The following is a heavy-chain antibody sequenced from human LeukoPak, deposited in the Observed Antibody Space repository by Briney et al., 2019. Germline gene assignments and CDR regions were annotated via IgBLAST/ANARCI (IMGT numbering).Heavy chain of an antibody. D-gene: IGHD6-13*01. Sequence: RSSETLSLTCTVSGGSISSGGYYWSWIRQHPGKGLEWIGYIYYSGSTYYNPSLKSRVTISVDTSKNQFSLKLSSVTAADTAVYYCARSLSSSWSEVDYWGQGTLVTVSS. V-gene: IGHV4-31*03. CDR3: ARSLSSSWSEVDY. J-gene: IGHJ4*02. CDR1: GGSISSGGYY. CDR2: IYYSGST.